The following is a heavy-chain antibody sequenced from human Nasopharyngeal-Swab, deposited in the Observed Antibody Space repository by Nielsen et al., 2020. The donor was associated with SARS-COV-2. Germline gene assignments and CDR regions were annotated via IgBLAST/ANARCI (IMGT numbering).Heavy chain of an antibody. CDR3: ARGWGIAARSGWFDT. J-gene: IGHJ5*02. V-gene: IGHV3-48*03. CDR2: ISSSGSTI. Sequence: GESLKISCAASGFTFSSYEMNWVRQAPGKGLEWVSYISSSGSTIYYADSVKGRFTISRDNAKNSLYLQMNSLSAEDTAVYYCARGWGIAARSGWFDTWGQGTLVTVSS. CDR1: GFTFSSYE. D-gene: IGHD6-6*01.